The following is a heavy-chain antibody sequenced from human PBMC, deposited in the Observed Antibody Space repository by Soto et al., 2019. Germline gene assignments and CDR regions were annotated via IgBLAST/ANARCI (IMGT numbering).Heavy chain of an antibody. Sequence: EVQLVESGGGLVQPGGSLRLSCAASGFTFGSYPMHWVRQAPGKGLEYVSAISTNGDSTFYANSVKGRFTISRDNSKNTLSLQMGILRAEDMGVYYCAREGMARPRWVFDYWGQGTLVTASS. CDR1: GFTFGSYP. CDR3: AREGMARPRWVFDY. D-gene: IGHD2-8*01. CDR2: ISTNGDST. J-gene: IGHJ4*02. V-gene: IGHV3-64*01.